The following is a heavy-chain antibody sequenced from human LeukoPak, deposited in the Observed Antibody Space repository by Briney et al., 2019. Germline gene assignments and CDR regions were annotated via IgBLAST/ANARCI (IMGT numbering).Heavy chain of an antibody. Sequence: PGGSLRLSCAASGFTFSSYWMHWVRQAPGKGLVWVSRINSDGSSTSYADSVKGRFTISRDNAKNTLYLQMNSLRAEDTAVYYCVTRISSSALLDYWGQGTLVTASS. CDR2: INSDGSST. V-gene: IGHV3-74*01. D-gene: IGHD6-6*01. CDR3: VTRISSSALLDY. CDR1: GFTFSSYW. J-gene: IGHJ4*02.